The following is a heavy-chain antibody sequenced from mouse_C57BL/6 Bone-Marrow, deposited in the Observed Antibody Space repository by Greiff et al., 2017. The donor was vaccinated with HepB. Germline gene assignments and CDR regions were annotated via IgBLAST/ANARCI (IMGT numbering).Heavy chain of an antibody. V-gene: IGHV1-55*01. CDR2: IYPGSGST. CDR1: GYTFTSYW. CDR3: AGEGGIPPAWYFGV. Sequence: VQLQQPGAELVKPGASVKMSCKASGYTFTSYWITWVKQRPGQVLEWIGDIYPGSGSTNYNEKFKSKATLTVDTSSSTAYMQLSSLTSEDSAVYYCAGEGGIPPAWYFGVWGTGTTVAVSS. J-gene: IGHJ1*03.